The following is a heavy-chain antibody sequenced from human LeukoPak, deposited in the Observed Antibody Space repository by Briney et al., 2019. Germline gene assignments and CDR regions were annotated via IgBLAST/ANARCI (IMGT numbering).Heavy chain of an antibody. CDR2: IYYSGST. CDR3: ARGAYYGSGSYIY. CDR1: GGSISSYY. D-gene: IGHD3-10*01. J-gene: IGHJ4*02. Sequence: SETLSLTCTVSGGSISSYYWSWIQQPPGKGLEWIGYIYYSGSTNYNPSLKSRVTISVDTSKNQFSLKLSSVTAADTAVYYCARGAYYGSGSYIYWGQGTLVTVSS. V-gene: IGHV4-59*01.